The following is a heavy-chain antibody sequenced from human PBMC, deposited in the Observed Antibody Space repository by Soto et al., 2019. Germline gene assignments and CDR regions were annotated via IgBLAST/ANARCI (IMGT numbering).Heavy chain of an antibody. V-gene: IGHV3-9*01. J-gene: IGHJ4*02. CDR1: GFTFGDYA. D-gene: IGHD6-13*01. CDR2: ISWDSGSI. Sequence: GGSLRLSCAASGFTFGDYAMHWVRQAPGKGLEWVAGISWDSGSIGYADSVKGRFTISRDNAKNSLYLRMNSLRAQDTAVYYCATENAAAAYMYYFDYWGQGALVTVSS. CDR3: ATENAAAAYMYYFDY.